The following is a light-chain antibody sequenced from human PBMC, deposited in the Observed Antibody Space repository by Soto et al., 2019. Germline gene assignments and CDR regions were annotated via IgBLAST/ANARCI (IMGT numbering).Light chain of an antibody. V-gene: IGKV3-20*01. Sequence: TVLTQSPGTLPLSPGGRVTLSCRVSQSVGNTYLAWYQQKPGQAPRLLIYATSNRATGMACRLSVSGSGPDCSITIRRVEPEDFAVYYCQQYGSLPRTFGQGTKVDIK. CDR1: QSVGNTY. CDR2: ATS. J-gene: IGKJ1*01. CDR3: QQYGSLPRT.